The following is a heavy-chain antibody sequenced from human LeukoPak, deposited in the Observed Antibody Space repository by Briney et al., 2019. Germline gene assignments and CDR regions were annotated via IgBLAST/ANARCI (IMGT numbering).Heavy chain of an antibody. D-gene: IGHD3-16*01. V-gene: IGHV3-30*18. CDR1: GFTFSSYG. Sequence: GGSLRLSCAASGFTFSSYGMHWVRQAPGKGLEWVAVISNDGSKNYYADSVKGRFTISRDSSKNTLFLQVSSLRAEDTAVYYCAKDRYSYAFEYFESWGQGTLVTVSS. CDR3: AKDRYSYAFEYFES. J-gene: IGHJ4*02. CDR2: ISNDGSKN.